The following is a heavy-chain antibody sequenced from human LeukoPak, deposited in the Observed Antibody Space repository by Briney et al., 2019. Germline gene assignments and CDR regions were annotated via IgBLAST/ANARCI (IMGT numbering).Heavy chain of an antibody. D-gene: IGHD3-10*01. CDR1: GYTFTNYA. Sequence: ASVKVSCKASGYTFTNYAVHWVRQAPGQRHEWMGWINAGNGNTEYSQNFQDRVTITRDTSATTAYMELSSLRSEDTAVYYCARGSYFYGSGSFMGSDYWGQGTLVTVSS. V-gene: IGHV1-3*01. CDR3: ARGSYFYGSGSFMGSDY. J-gene: IGHJ4*02. CDR2: INAGNGNT.